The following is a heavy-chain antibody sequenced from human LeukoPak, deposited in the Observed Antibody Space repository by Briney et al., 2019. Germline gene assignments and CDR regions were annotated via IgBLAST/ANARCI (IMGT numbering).Heavy chain of an antibody. V-gene: IGHV3-48*03. CDR2: ISSSGRTI. CDR1: GFTFSTYE. D-gene: IGHD1-26*01. J-gene: IGHJ4*02. Sequence: PGGSLRLSCAASGFTFSTYEMNWVRQAPGKGLEWISYISSSGRTIYYADSVKGRFTISRDNAKNSLYLQMNSLRADDTAVYYCAKDGGTHFDHWGQGTLVTVSS. CDR3: AKDGGTHFDH.